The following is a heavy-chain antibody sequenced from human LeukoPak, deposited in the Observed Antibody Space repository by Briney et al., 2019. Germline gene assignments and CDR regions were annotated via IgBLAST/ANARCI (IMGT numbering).Heavy chain of an antibody. J-gene: IGHJ4*02. V-gene: IGHV3-23*01. CDR1: GFTFSNCA. D-gene: IGHD4-17*01. CDR3: ARRGESTSYGDYRFDY. CDR2: ISGSSGLT. Sequence: PGGSLRLSCAASGFTFSNCAMSWVRQAPGRGLEWVSAISGSSGLTYYADSVKGRFTISRDNSKNTLFLQMNSLRAEDTAVYYCARRGESTSYGDYRFDYWGQGTLVTVSS.